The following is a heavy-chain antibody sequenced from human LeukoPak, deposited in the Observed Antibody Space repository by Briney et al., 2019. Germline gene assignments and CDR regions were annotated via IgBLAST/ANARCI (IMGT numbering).Heavy chain of an antibody. J-gene: IGHJ4*02. CDR2: IRYDGSNK. V-gene: IGHV3-30*02. CDR1: GFTFSSYG. Sequence: PGGSLRLSCVASGFTFSSYGMHWDRQAPGRGLEWVAFIRYDGSNKYYVDSVKGRFTISRDNAKNSLYLQMNSLRAEATAVYYCAREVNYYGSGDGYWGQGTLVTVSS. D-gene: IGHD3-10*01. CDR3: AREVNYYGSGDGY.